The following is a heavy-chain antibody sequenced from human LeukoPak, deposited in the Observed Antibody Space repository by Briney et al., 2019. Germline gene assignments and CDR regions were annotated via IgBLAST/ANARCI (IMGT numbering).Heavy chain of an antibody. V-gene: IGHV1-46*01. CDR2: INPSDGST. J-gene: IGHJ4*02. CDR1: GYTFTSYY. Sequence: GASVKVSCKASGYTFTSYYMHWVRQAPGQELQWMGIINPSDGSTNYVQKFQGRVTMTRDTSTSTVYMELSSLRYEDTAVYYCAVSRGGYDEDHWGQGTLVTVSS. D-gene: IGHD5-24*01. CDR3: AVSRGGYDEDH.